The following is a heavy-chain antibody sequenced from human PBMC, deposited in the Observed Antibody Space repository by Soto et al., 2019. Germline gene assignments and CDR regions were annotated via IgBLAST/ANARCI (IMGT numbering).Heavy chain of an antibody. CDR1: GFTFDTYW. J-gene: IGHJ4*02. D-gene: IGHD2-21*01. V-gene: IGHV3-74*01. CDR2: INSDGTIS. Sequence: PGGSLRLSCAASGFTFDTYWMNWVRQAPGKGPEWLSGINSDGTISSYADSVKGRFTISRDNTKSSLFLQMNSLGVEDTAVYYCARGGGGGLFEHWGQGVLVTVSS. CDR3: ARGGGGGLFEH.